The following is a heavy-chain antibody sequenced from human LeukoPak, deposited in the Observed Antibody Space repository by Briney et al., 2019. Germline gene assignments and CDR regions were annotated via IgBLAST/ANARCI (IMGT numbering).Heavy chain of an antibody. CDR1: GGSISSSSYY. Sequence: SETLSLTCTVSGGSISSSSYYWGWIRQPPGKGLEGMGSIYYSGSTYYNPSLKRRVTISVDTSKNQFSLKLSSVTAADTAVYYCARHLRRRASYYFDYWGQGTLVTVSS. V-gene: IGHV4-39*01. J-gene: IGHJ4*02. CDR2: IYYSGST. CDR3: ARHLRRRASYYFDY.